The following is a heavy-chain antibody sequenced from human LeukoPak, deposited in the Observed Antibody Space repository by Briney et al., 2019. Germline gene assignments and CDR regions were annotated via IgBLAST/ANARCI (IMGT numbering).Heavy chain of an antibody. CDR3: ARGFIQSTVTYCYYYYMDV. J-gene: IGHJ6*03. Sequence: ASVKVSCKASGYTFTSYDINWVRQATGQGLEWMGWMNPSSGNTGYAQKFQGRVTMTRNTSISTAYMELSSLRSEDTAVYYCARGFIQSTVTYCYYYYMDVWGKGTTVTVSS. CDR2: MNPSSGNT. D-gene: IGHD4-11*01. V-gene: IGHV1-8*01. CDR1: GYTFTSYD.